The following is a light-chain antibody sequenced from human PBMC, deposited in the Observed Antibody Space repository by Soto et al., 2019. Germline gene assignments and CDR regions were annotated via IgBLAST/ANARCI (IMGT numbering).Light chain of an antibody. J-gene: IGKJ1*01. CDR2: GAS. CDR3: QQYNNWPPWT. Sequence: EIVMTQSPATLSVSPGERATLSCRASQSVSSNLAWYQQKPGQALRLLIYGASTRATGIPARFSGSGSGTEFTLTISSLQSEDFSVYYCQQYNNWPPWTVGQGTKVDSK. V-gene: IGKV3-15*01. CDR1: QSVSSN.